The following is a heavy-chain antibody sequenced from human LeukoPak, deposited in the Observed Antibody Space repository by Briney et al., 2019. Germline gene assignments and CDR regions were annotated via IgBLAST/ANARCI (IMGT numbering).Heavy chain of an antibody. Sequence: ASVKVSCKASGGTFSSYAISWVRQAPGQGLEWMGRIIPIFGTANYAQKFQGRVTITTDESTSTAYMELSSLRTEDAAVYYCERGCTSCFWFDTWGQGTLVTVSS. D-gene: IGHD2-2*01. CDR2: IIPIFGTA. CDR1: GGTFSSYA. V-gene: IGHV1-69*05. CDR3: ERGCTSCFWFDT. J-gene: IGHJ5*02.